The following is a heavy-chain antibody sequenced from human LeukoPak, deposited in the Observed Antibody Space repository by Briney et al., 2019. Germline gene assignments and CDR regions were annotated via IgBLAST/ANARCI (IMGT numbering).Heavy chain of an antibody. CDR3: ARDFGDHRIDY. CDR1: GGSVNSGSYF. J-gene: IGHJ4*02. CDR2: IQNSART. D-gene: IGHD4-17*01. V-gene: IGHV4-61*01. Sequence: SETLSLTCTVSGGSVNSGSYFWSWIRQPPGKGLEWIGYIQNSARTNYNPSLESRVTISVDSSKDQFSLRLSSVTAADTAIYYCARDFGDHRIDYWGQGTLVTVSS.